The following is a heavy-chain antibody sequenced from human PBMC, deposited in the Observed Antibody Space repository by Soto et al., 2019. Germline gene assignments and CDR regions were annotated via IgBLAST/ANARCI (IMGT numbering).Heavy chain of an antibody. CDR3: ARGTWYYDFWSGYDYYYYYMDA. V-gene: IGHV4-34*01. J-gene: IGHJ6*03. CDR1: GGSFSGYY. D-gene: IGHD3-3*01. CDR2: INHSGST. Sequence: SETLSLTCAVYGGSFSGYYWSWIRQPPGKGLEWIGEINHSGSTNYNPSLKSRVTISVDTSKNQFSLKLSSVTAADTAVYYCARGTWYYDFWSGYDYYYYYMDAWGKGTTVTVSS.